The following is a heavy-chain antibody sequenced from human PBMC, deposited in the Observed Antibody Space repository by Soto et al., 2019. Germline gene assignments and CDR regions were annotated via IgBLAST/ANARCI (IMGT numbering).Heavy chain of an antibody. Sequence: LTCSLSFVSIIISIHYCALIRQAPWQCLDWIGSGYQSGNTYYNTSLRNRVDVSVDTSTNQISLRVKSVTASDTGVYFCARNAMKNDFDLWGQGNTVTVSS. CDR2: GYQSGNT. CDR3: ARNAMKNDFDL. D-gene: IGHD2-2*01. CDR1: FVSIIISIHY. J-gene: IGHJ4*02. V-gene: IGHV4-39*01.